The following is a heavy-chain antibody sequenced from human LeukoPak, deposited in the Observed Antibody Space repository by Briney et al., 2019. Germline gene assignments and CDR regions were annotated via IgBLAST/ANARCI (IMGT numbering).Heavy chain of an antibody. CDR2: INPNSGGT. J-gene: IGHJ4*02. V-gene: IGHV1-2*06. CDR1: GCTFTGYY. D-gene: IGHD2-15*01. Sequence: GASVKVSCKASGCTFTGYYMHWVRQAPGQGLEWMGRINPNSGGTSYAQKFQGRVTMTRDTSISTAYMELSRLRSDDTAVYYCARGRRSGGSCYSDYWGQGTLVTVSS. CDR3: ARGRRSGGSCYSDY.